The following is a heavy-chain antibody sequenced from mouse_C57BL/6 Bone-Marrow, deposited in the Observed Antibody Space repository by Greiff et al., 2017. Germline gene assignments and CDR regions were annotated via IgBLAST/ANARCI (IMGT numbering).Heavy chain of an antibody. CDR2: IYPTDSET. V-gene: IGHV1-61*01. CDR1: GYTFTSYW. Sequence: QVQLQQPGAELVRPGSSVKLSCKASGYTFTSYWMDWVKQSPGQGLEWIGNIYPTDSETHYNQKFKDKATLTVDKSSSTAYMQLSSLTSGDSAVYYGAMEFGAMDYWCRGTSITVSA. CDR3: AMEFGAMDY. J-gene: IGHJ4*01.